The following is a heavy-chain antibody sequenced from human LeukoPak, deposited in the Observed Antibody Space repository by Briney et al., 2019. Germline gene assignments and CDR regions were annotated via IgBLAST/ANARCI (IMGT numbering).Heavy chain of an antibody. CDR1: GYTFTGYY. CDR2: INPNSGGT. CDR3: ASDPFGYCSSTSCYASDY. Sequence: ASVKVSCKASGYTFTGYYMHWVRQAPGQGLEWMGWINPNSGGTNYAQKFQGRVTMTRDTAISTAYMELSRLRSDDTAVYYCASDPFGYCSSTSCYASDYWGQGTLVTVSS. J-gene: IGHJ4*02. D-gene: IGHD2-2*01. V-gene: IGHV1-2*02.